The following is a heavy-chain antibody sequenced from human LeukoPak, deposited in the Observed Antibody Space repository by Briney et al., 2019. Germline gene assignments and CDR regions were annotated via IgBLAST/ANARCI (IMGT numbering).Heavy chain of an antibody. CDR1: GGFISSSSYY. Sequence: PSETLSLTCTVSGGFISSSSYYWGWIRQPPGKGLEWIGSIYYSGSTYYNPSLKSRVTMSVDTSKNQFSLKLSSVTAADTAVYYCARGYTNGVTQEVGLDPWGQGTLVTVSS. V-gene: IGHV4-39*07. D-gene: IGHD2-8*01. J-gene: IGHJ5*02. CDR3: ARGYTNGVTQEVGLDP. CDR2: IYYSGST.